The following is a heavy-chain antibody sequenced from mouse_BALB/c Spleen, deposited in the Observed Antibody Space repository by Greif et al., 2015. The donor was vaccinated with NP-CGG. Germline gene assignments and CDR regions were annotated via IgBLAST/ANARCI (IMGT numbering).Heavy chain of an antibody. V-gene: IGHV14-4*02. CDR1: GFNIKDYY. Sequence: EVKLMESGAELVRSGASVKLSCTASGFNIKDYYMHWVKQRPEQGLEWIGWIDPENGDTEYAPKFQGKATMTADTSSNTAYLQLSSLTSEDTAVYYCNAPPTMVTTPWFAYWGQGTLVTVSA. CDR3: NAPPTMVTTPWFAY. J-gene: IGHJ3*01. D-gene: IGHD2-10*01. CDR2: IDPENGDT.